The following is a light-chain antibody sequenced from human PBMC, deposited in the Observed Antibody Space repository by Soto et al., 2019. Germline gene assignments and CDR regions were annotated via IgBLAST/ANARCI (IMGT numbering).Light chain of an antibody. CDR3: QQYHNYWT. CDR1: QSISSW. Sequence: DIQMTQSPSTLSASVGDRVTITCRASQSISSWLAWYQQKPGKAPKLLIYDASSLESGVPSRFSGSRSGTEFTLTISSLQPDDLATYFGQQYHNYWTFGQGTKVDI. CDR2: DAS. V-gene: IGKV1-5*01. J-gene: IGKJ1*01.